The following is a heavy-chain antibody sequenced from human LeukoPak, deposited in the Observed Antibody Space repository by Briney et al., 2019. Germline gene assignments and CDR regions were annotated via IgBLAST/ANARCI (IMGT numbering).Heavy chain of an antibody. V-gene: IGHV3-11*01. D-gene: IGHD1-26*01. Sequence: LSLTCTVSGGSISSSSYYWGWVRQAPGKGLEWVSYISSSGSTIYYADSVKGRFTISRDNAKNSLYLQMNSLQTEDTAVYFCTRGAKYSGRNAIDYWGQGTLVTVSS. J-gene: IGHJ4*02. CDR1: GGSISSSSYY. CDR3: TRGAKYSGRNAIDY. CDR2: ISSSGSTI.